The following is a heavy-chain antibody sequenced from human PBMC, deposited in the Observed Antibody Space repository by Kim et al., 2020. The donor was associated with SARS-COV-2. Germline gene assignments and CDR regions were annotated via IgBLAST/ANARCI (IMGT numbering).Heavy chain of an antibody. V-gene: IGHV1-69*13. Sequence: SVKVSCKASGGTFSSYAISWVRQAPGQGLEWMGGIIPIFGTANYAQKFQGRVTITADESTSTAYMELSSLRSEDTAVYYCARGKEPYMVRGVIMDYWGQGTLVTVSS. J-gene: IGHJ4*02. D-gene: IGHD3-10*01. CDR1: GGTFSSYA. CDR2: IIPIFGTA. CDR3: ARGKEPYMVRGVIMDY.